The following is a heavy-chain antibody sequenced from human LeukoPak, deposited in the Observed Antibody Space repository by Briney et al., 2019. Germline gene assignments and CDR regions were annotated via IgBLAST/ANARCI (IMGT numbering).Heavy chain of an antibody. CDR3: AREEGDERLHLNYFDY. D-gene: IGHD5-24*01. Sequence: SETLSLTCTVSGGSISSSSYYWGWIRQPPGKGLEWIGHIYISGSTKYNPSLKSRVTMSVDTSKNHLSLNLSSVTAADTAVYFCAREEGDERLHLNYFDYWGQGTQVTVSS. CDR2: IYISGST. V-gene: IGHV4-39*07. J-gene: IGHJ4*02. CDR1: GGSISSSSYY.